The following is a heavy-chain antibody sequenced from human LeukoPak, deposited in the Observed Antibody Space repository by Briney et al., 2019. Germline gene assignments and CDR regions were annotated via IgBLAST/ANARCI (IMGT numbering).Heavy chain of an antibody. CDR1: GFTFSSYA. V-gene: IGHV3-23*01. J-gene: IGHJ3*02. D-gene: IGHD3-3*01. CDR3: AKSPLWSGYRDAFDI. Sequence: GGSLRLSCAVSGFTFSSYAMSWVRQAPGKGLEWVSAISGNSGNTYYGDSVKGRFTISRDNSKNTLYLQMNSLRAEDTAVYYCAKSPLWSGYRDAFDIWGQGTMVTVSS. CDR2: ISGNSGNT.